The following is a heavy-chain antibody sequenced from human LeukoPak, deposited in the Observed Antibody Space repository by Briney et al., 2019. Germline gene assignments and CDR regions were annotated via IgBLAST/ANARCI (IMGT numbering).Heavy chain of an antibody. V-gene: IGHV3-48*01. J-gene: IGHJ6*03. CDR3: ARDTLQVHGGYYYYMDV. CDR2: ISSSSSTI. Sequence: PGGSLRLSCAASGFTFSSYSMNWVRQAPGKGLEWVSYISSSSSTIYYADSVKGRFTISRDNAKNSLYLQMNSLRAEDTAVYYCARDTLQVHGGYYYYMDVWGKGTTVTVSS. CDR1: GFTFSSYS.